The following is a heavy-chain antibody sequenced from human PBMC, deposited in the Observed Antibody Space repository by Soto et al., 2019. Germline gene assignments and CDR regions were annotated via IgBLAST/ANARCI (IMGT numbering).Heavy chain of an antibody. V-gene: IGHV4-30-4*01. Sequence: QVQLQESGPGLVKPSQTLSLTCSVSGDSVSSGDSYWSWIRQPPGKALEWIGYTSFSGYTSYSPSLQSRVTISVDMSKSPFSLRLTSVTAADTAVYYCVRGGNPYHYATSGPGTFDKWGQGTLVSVSS. CDR2: TSFSGYT. CDR3: VRGGNPYHYATSGPGTFDK. CDR1: GDSVSSGDSY. J-gene: IGHJ4*02. D-gene: IGHD1-26*01.